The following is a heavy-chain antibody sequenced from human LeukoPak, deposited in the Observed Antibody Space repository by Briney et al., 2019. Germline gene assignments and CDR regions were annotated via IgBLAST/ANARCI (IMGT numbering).Heavy chain of an antibody. CDR3: ARDVGPSVAFDI. V-gene: IGHV3-21*01. Sequence: KPGGSLRLSCAASGFTFSSYAMNWVRQAPGKGLEWVSSISSSSSYIYYADSVKGRFTISRDNAKNSLYLQMNSLRAEDTAVYYCARDVGPSVAFDIWGQGTMVTVSS. CDR1: GFTFSSYA. J-gene: IGHJ3*02. CDR2: ISSSSSYI. D-gene: IGHD1-26*01.